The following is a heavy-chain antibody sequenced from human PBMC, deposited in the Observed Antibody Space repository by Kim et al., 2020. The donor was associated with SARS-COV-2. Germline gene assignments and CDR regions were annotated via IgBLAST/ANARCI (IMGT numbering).Heavy chain of an antibody. CDR1: GFTFSSYG. CDR3: ARYTYYYGSGSYYNEATPYYYYGMDV. J-gene: IGHJ6*02. CDR2: IWYDGSNK. D-gene: IGHD3-10*01. V-gene: IGHV3-33*01. Sequence: GGSLRLSCAASGFTFSSYGMHWVRQAPGKGLEWVAVIWYDGSNKYYADSVKGRFTISRDNSKNTLYLQMNSLRAEDTAVYYCARYTYYYGSGSYYNEATPYYYYGMDVWGQGTTGTVSS.